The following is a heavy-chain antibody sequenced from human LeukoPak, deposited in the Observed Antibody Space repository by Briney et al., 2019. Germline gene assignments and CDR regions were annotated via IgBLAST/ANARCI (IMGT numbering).Heavy chain of an antibody. CDR3: ARGLASTVTKYYYYYYGMDV. V-gene: IGHV4-34*01. D-gene: IGHD4-17*01. CDR1: GGSFSGYY. J-gene: IGHJ6*02. Sequence: SETLSLTCAVYGGSFSGYYWSWIRQPPGKGLEWIGEINHSGSTNYNPSLKSRVTISVDTSKNQFSLKLSSVTAADTAVYYCARGLASTVTKYYYYYYGMDVWGQGTTVTVSS. CDR2: INHSGST.